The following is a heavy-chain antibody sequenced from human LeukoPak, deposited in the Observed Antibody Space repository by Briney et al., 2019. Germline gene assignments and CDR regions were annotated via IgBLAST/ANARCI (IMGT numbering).Heavy chain of an antibody. CDR1: AFSLTTYG. V-gene: IGHV3-30*18. CDR2: TPDGGGLP. D-gene: IGHD2-8*01. J-gene: IGHJ4*02. Sequence: ARSMRLSCAASAFSLTTYGMHCVRHAPGKGLEWVAATPDGGGLPLYADSVKGRFSISRDNSKNPMQLQMSCVIADDTATYYCVKGGKMRKLMGGLDFDYWGQGTLVTVSS. CDR3: VKGGKMRKLMGGLDFDY.